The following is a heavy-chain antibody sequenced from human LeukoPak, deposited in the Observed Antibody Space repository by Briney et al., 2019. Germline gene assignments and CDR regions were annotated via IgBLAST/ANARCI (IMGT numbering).Heavy chain of an antibody. CDR1: GYTFTSYG. V-gene: IGHV1-18*01. D-gene: IGHD2-15*01. J-gene: IGHJ4*02. CDR3: ARSGGYCDGGSCYSEYYFDY. CDR2: ISAYNGNT. Sequence: ASVKVSCKASGYTFTSYGISWVRQAPGKGLEWMGWISAYNGNTNCAQKLQGRVTMTTDTSTSTAYMELRRLRADEPAVYYCARSGGYCDGGSCYSEYYFDYWGQGTLVTVSS.